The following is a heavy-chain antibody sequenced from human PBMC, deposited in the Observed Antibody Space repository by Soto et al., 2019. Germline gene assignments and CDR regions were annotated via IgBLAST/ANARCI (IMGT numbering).Heavy chain of an antibody. V-gene: IGHV1-69*01. CDR2: IIPIFGTA. J-gene: IGHJ4*02. CDR1: GGTFSSYA. CDR3: ARDKQGIGWNHHAFDY. Sequence: QVQLVQSGAEVKKPGSSVKVSCKASGGTFSSYAISWVRQAPGQGLEWMGGIIPIFGTANYAQKFQGRVTITADESTSTAYMELSRMRSEDTAVYYCARDKQGIGWNHHAFDYWGQGTLVTVSS. D-gene: IGHD1-1*01.